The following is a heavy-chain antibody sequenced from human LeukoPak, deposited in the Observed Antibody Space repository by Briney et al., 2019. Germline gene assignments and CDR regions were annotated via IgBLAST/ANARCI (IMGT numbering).Heavy chain of an antibody. CDR3: AREGSPFWSGYYDAFDI. CDR2: YHSGST. Sequence: YHSGSTNYNPSLKSRVTISVATSKNQFSLKLSSVTAADTAVYYCAREGSPFWSGYYDAFDIWGQGTMVTVSS. V-gene: IGHV4-30-2*04. D-gene: IGHD3-3*01. J-gene: IGHJ3*02.